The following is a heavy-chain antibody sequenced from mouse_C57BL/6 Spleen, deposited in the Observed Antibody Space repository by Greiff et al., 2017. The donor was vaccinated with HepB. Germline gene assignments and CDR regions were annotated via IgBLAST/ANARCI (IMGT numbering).Heavy chain of an antibody. V-gene: IGHV1-59*01. CDR3: ASPPPFAY. Sequence: QVQLKQPGAELVRPGPSVKLSCKASGYTFTSYWMHWVKQRPGQGLEWIGVIDPSDSYTNYNQKFKGKATLTVDTSSSTAYMQLSSLTSEDSAVYYCASPPPFAYWGQGTLVTVSA. J-gene: IGHJ3*01. CDR1: GYTFTSYW. CDR2: IDPSDSYT.